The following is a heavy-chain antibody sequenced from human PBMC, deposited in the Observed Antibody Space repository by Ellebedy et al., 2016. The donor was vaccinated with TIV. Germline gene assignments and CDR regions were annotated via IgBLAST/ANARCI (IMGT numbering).Heavy chain of an antibody. Sequence: SETLSLXXTVSGGSISSSSYYWGWIRQPPGKGLEWIGSIYYSGSTNYNPSLKSRVTMSVDTSKNQFSLKLSSVTAADTAVYYCARAIAAAGNRTIDYWGQGTLVTVSS. CDR2: IYYSGST. V-gene: IGHV4-39*07. J-gene: IGHJ4*02. CDR1: GGSISSSSYY. D-gene: IGHD6-13*01. CDR3: ARAIAAAGNRTIDY.